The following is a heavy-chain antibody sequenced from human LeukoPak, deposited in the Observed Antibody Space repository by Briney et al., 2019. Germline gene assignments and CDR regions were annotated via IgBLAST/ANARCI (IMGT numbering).Heavy chain of an antibody. CDR3: ARLNTNLWFGELSPVDAFDI. CDR2: IYYSGST. D-gene: IGHD3-10*01. CDR1: GGSISSYY. V-gene: IGHV4-59*01. Sequence: PSETLSLTCTVSGGSISSYYWSWIRQPPGKGLEWIGYIYYSGSTNYNPSLKSRVTISVDTSKNQFSLKLSSVTAADTAVYYCARLNTNLWFGELSPVDAFDIWGQGTMVTVSS. J-gene: IGHJ3*02.